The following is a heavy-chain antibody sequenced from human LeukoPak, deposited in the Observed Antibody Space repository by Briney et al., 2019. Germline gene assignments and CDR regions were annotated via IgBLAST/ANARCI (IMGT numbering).Heavy chain of an antibody. CDR1: GITFSSFW. CDR3: ARPIVATNLDY. V-gene: IGHV3-7*05. CDR2: IKQDGSEK. J-gene: IGHJ4*02. D-gene: IGHD5-12*01. Sequence: PGGPLRLSCAASGITFSSFWMGWVRQAPGKGLEWVANIKQDGSEKYYVDSVKGRFTISRDNAKNSLYLQMNSLRAEDTAVYYCARPIVATNLDYWGQGTLVTVSS.